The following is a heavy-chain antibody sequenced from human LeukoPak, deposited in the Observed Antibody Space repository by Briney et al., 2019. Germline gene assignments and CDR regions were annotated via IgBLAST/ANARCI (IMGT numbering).Heavy chain of an antibody. V-gene: IGHV1-46*01. J-gene: IGHJ4*02. D-gene: IGHD1-20*01. CDR3: ATRTNNWNDVPFDY. CDR1: GYTFTSYY. CDR2: INPSGGST. Sequence: APVKVSCKASGYTFTSYYMHRVRQAPGQGLEWMGIINPSGGSTSYAQKFQGRVTMTRDTSTSTVYMELSSLRSEDTAVYYCATRTNNWNDVPFDYWGQGTLVTVSS.